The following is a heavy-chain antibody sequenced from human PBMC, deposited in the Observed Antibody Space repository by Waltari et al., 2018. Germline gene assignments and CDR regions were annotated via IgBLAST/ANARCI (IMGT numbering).Heavy chain of an antibody. V-gene: IGHV4-38-2*02. CDR3: ARTGTLYYYYCMDV. CDR1: GYSISSGYY. Sequence: QVQLQESGPGLVQPSETLSPTCTASGYSISSGYYWGWIRQPPGKGLEWIGSILHSGSTNYTPTLKSRVTMSLGTSKNQCTLRQSSVTAADTAVYYCARTGTLYYYYCMDVWGKGTTVTVSS. D-gene: IGHD1-1*01. J-gene: IGHJ6*03. CDR2: ILHSGST.